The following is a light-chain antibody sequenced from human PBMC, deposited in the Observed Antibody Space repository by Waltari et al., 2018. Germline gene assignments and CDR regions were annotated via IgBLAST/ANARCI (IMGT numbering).Light chain of an antibody. CDR2: DAS. V-gene: IGKV3-15*01. J-gene: IGKJ4*01. Sequence: DILMTQSPAALSVSPGERATFSCRASQSISSNLAWYQQKPGQAPRLLIFDASTRVTGVPARFRGSGSGTEFTLTISSLQSEDSAIYYCQQYNRWPPLTFGGGTKVEIK. CDR1: QSISSN. CDR3: QQYNRWPPLT.